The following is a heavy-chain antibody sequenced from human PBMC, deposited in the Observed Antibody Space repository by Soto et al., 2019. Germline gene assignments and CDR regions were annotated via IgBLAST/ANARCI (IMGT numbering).Heavy chain of an antibody. Sequence: SGGSLRLSCAASGFTSSHYAMSWVRQAPGKGLEWVSSIIGSGVRTYYADSVQGRFTISRDNSRNMLYLQMDSLRAEDTAIYYCAKELMLAAGSWLTSDQPYYGMDVWGQGTTVTVSS. CDR1: GFTSSHYA. CDR3: AKELMLAAGSWLTSDQPYYGMDV. J-gene: IGHJ6*02. D-gene: IGHD6-13*01. CDR2: IIGSGVRT. V-gene: IGHV3-23*01.